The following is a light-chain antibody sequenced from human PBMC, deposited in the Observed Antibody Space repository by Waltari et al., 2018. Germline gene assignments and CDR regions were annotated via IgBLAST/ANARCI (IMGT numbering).Light chain of an antibody. CDR3: MQALQTPTS. CDR1: QSLIHSNGLTY. J-gene: IGKJ4*01. CDR2: LGS. V-gene: IGKV2-28*01. Sequence: DIVMTQSPLSLPVTPGEPASISCTSSQSLIHSNGLTYLDWYLQKPGQSPQLLIYLGSNRAPGVPDRFSGSGSGTAFTLKIRRVEAEDVGVYYCMQALQTPTSFGGGTKVEMK.